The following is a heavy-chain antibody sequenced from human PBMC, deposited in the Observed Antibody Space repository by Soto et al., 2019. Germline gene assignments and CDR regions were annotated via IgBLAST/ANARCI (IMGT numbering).Heavy chain of an antibody. J-gene: IGHJ4*02. V-gene: IGHV3-33*01. CDR1: GFTFSSYG. CDR3: AGAKPKSRFDY. Sequence: GGSLRLSCAASGFTFSSYGIHWVRRAPGKGLGWVAVIWYDGSNKYYADSAKGRFTISRDNSKNTLYLQMNSLRAEDTAVYYCAGAKPKSRFDYWGQGTLVTVSS. CDR2: IWYDGSNK.